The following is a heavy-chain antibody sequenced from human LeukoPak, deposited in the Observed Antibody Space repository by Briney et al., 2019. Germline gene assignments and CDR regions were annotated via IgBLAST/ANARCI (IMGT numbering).Heavy chain of an antibody. CDR2: INPSGGST. V-gene: IGHV1-46*01. CDR1: GYTLTSYY. Sequence: ASVKVSCKASGYTLTSYYMHWVRQAPGQGLEWMGIINPSGGSTSYAQKFQGRVTMTRDTSTSTVYMELSSLRSEDTAVYYCARLQVAGTMEYWGQGTLVTVSS. D-gene: IGHD6-19*01. CDR3: ARLQVAGTMEY. J-gene: IGHJ4*02.